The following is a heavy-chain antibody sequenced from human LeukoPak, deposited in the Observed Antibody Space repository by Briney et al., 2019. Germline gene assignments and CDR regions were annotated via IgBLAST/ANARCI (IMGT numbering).Heavy chain of an antibody. Sequence: SETLSLTCTVSGDSISSSSSYWGWIRQPPGEGLEWIGSIYYSGSTYYNTSLKSRVTIFVDTSKNQFSLQLNSVTPEDTAVYYCARWGGSYNWFDPWGQGTLVTVSS. J-gene: IGHJ5*02. CDR1: GDSISSSSSY. D-gene: IGHD1-26*01. CDR2: IYYSGST. CDR3: ARWGGSYNWFDP. V-gene: IGHV4-39*01.